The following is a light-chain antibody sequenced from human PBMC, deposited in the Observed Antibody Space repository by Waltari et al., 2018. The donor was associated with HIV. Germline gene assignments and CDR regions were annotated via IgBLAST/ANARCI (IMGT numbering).Light chain of an antibody. CDR2: EDH. CDR1: SSGVGRFSF. J-gene: IGLJ2*01. Sequence: QSALTQPASVSGPPGQSITLPCTGTSSGVGRFSFVSWYQLPPGKAPKLLIDEDHKRPSWVSDLFSGSKSCYTASLTISGLQAEDDADYCCWSYAGSSTIIFGGGTKLTVL. CDR3: WSYAGSSTII. V-gene: IGLV2-23*01.